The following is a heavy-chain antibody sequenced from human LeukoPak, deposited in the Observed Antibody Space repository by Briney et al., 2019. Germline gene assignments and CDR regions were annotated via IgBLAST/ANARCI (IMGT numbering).Heavy chain of an antibody. CDR1: GFTFSSYE. D-gene: IGHD6-19*01. CDR3: AREFYSSGWFDY. V-gene: IGHV3-48*03. J-gene: IGHJ4*02. Sequence: GSLRLSCAASGFTFSSYEMNWVRQAPGKGLEWVSYISSSGSTIYYADSVEGRFTISRDNAKNSLYLQMNSLRAEDTAVYYCAREFYSSGWFDYWGQGTPVTVSS. CDR2: ISSSGSTI.